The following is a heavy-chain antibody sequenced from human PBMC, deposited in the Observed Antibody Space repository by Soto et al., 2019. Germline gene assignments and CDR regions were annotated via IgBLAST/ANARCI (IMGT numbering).Heavy chain of an antibody. D-gene: IGHD3-22*01. CDR3: AREGYYYDSSGYYKGENAFDI. CDR1: GYTFTSYY. Sequence: ASVKVSCKASGYTFTSYYMHWVRQAPGQGLEWMGIINPSGGSTSYAQKFQGRVTMTRDTSTSTVYMELSSLRSEDTAVYYCAREGYYYDSSGYYKGENAFDIWGQGTMVTVS. V-gene: IGHV1-46*01. CDR2: INPSGGST. J-gene: IGHJ3*02.